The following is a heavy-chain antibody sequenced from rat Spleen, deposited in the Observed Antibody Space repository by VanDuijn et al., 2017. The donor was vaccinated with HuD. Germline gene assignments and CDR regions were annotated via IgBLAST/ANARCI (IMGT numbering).Heavy chain of an antibody. CDR1: GFTFTDYY. CDR3: VRLRYNPFDY. V-gene: IGHV5-29*01. CDR2: ISSDGRRN. D-gene: IGHD1-5*01. Sequence: EVQLVESDGGLVQPGRSLKLSCAASGFTFTDYYMAWVRQAPTKGLEWVATISSDGRRNYYRDSVKGRFTISRDNAQNTLYLQMNSLRSEDTATYYCVRLRYNPFDYWGQGVMVTVSS. J-gene: IGHJ2*01.